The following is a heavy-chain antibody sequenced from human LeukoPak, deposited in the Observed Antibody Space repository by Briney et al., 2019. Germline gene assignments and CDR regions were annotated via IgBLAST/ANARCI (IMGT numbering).Heavy chain of an antibody. V-gene: IGHV1-46*01. D-gene: IGHD5-24*01. Sequence: GASVKVSCKASGYTFTNNFMHWVRQAPGQGLEWIGIINPSGDNTWYAQKFQGRVTMTRDMATSTDYLEVSSLRSEDTAVYYCARGNSLRDTAWWFDPWGQGTLVTVSS. CDR1: GYTFTNNF. CDR2: INPSGDNT. CDR3: ARGNSLRDTAWWFDP. J-gene: IGHJ5*02.